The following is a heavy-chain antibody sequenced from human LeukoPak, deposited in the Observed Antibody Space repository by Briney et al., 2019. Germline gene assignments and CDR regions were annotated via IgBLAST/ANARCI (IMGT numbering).Heavy chain of an antibody. Sequence: GGSLRLSCAASGFTVRNNHMSWVRQAPGKGLEWVSGISGSGGSTYYADSVKGRFSISRDNSKNTLFLQMNSLRAEDSAVYYCAKGGYDSSGYRYFDYWGQGTLVTVSS. CDR3: AKGGYDSSGYRYFDY. V-gene: IGHV3-23*01. CDR2: ISGSGGST. J-gene: IGHJ4*02. CDR1: GFTVRNNH. D-gene: IGHD3-22*01.